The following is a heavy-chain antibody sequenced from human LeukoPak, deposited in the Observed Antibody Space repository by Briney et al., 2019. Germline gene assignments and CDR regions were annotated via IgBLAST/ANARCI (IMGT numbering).Heavy chain of an antibody. CDR3: ARDMYYYDSSGPVGVYYFDY. V-gene: IGHV1-69*06. Sequence: GASVKASCKASGGTFSSYAISWVRQAPGQGLEWMGGIIPIFGTANYAQKFQGRVTITADKSTSTAYMELSSLRSEDTAVYYCARDMYYYDSSGPVGVYYFDYWGQGTLVTVSS. CDR2: IIPIFGTA. J-gene: IGHJ4*02. D-gene: IGHD3-22*01. CDR1: GGTFSSYA.